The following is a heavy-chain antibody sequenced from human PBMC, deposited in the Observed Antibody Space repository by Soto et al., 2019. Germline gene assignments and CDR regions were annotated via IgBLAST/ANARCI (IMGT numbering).Heavy chain of an antibody. J-gene: IGHJ4*02. V-gene: IGHV3-30*18. Sequence: QVQVVESGGGVVQPGRSLRLSCAASGFVFSNYGMHWVREAPGKGLEWVVVISNDGNDEYYIDSVKGRFTISRDNSKNTLYLQMNTLNTEDTALYYCAKDTNSGRNHLGADYCGQGTLVTVSS. D-gene: IGHD1-26*01. CDR1: GFVFSNYG. CDR2: ISNDGNDE. CDR3: AKDTNSGRNHLGADY.